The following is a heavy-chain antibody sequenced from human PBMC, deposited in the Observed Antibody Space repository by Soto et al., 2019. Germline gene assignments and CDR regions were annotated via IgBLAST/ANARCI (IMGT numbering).Heavy chain of an antibody. CDR2: VSSSGTTI. J-gene: IGHJ6*02. V-gene: IGHV3-11*01. CDR1: GFTFSDYY. D-gene: IGHD2-21*01. CDR3: ARGHSIFYGMDV. Sequence: QVQLVESGGGLVKPGGSLRLSCAASGFTFSDYYMNWIRQAPGKGLEWVSYVSSSGTTIYYADSVKGRFTIPRDNAKNSLFLQMNSLRAEDTAMYYCARGHSIFYGMDVWGQGTTVTVSS.